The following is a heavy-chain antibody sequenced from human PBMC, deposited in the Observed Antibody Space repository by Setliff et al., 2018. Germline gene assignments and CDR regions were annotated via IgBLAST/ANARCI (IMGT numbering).Heavy chain of an antibody. D-gene: IGHD3-22*01. CDR2: IYPDDSDT. Sequence: PGESLKISCKASGYIFTNYWIGWVRQMPGKGLEWMGIIYPDDSDTRYSPSVQGPFTISADKSISTAYLQWSSLKASDTAFYYCARRRRFDSGGPRSPWYFDLWGRGTLGTVSS. J-gene: IGHJ2*01. CDR3: ARRRRFDSGGPRSPWYFDL. CDR1: GYIFTNYW. V-gene: IGHV5-51*01.